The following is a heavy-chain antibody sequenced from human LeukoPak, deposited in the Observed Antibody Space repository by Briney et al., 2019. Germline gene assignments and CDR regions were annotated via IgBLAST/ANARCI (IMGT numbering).Heavy chain of an antibody. D-gene: IGHD3-10*01. CDR1: GGSLSGYY. CDR2: INHSGST. CDR3: ARGPVITMVQGVIGWFDP. V-gene: IGHV4-34*01. J-gene: IGHJ5*02. Sequence: SETLSLTCAVYGGSLSGYYWSWIRQPPGKGLEWIGEINHSGSTNYNPSLKSRVTISVDTSKNQFSLKLSSVTAADTAVYYCARGPVITMVQGVIGWFDPWGQGTLVTVSS.